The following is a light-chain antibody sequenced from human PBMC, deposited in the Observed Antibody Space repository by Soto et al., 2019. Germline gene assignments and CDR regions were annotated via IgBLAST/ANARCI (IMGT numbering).Light chain of an antibody. V-gene: IGLV2-14*01. Sequence: QSALTQPASVSGSPGQSITISCTGTSSDVGGYNYVSWYQQYPGRVPKLLIYMVSNRPSGVSNRFSGSKSGNTASLTISGLQAEDEADYFCTSYAPSDVIFGGGTKVTVL. J-gene: IGLJ2*01. CDR3: TSYAPSDVI. CDR2: MVS. CDR1: SSDVGGYNY.